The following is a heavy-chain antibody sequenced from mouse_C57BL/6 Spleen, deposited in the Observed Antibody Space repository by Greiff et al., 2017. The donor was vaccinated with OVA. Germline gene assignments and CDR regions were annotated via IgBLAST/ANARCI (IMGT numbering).Heavy chain of an antibody. J-gene: IGHJ4*01. D-gene: IGHD2-3*01. Sequence: EVQLQQSGAELVRPGASVKLSCTASGFNIKDDYMHWVKQRPEQGLEWIGWIDPENGDTEYASKFQGKATITADTSSNTAYLQLSSLTSEDTAVYYCTIHGYYGYAMDYWGQGTSVTVSS. CDR3: TIHGYYGYAMDY. CDR2: IDPENGDT. CDR1: GFNIKDDY. V-gene: IGHV14-4*01.